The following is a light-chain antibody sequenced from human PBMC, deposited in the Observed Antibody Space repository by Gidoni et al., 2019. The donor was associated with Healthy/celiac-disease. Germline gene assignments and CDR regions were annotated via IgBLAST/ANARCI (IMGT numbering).Light chain of an antibody. J-gene: IGKJ1*01. V-gene: IGKV1-27*01. CDR3: QKYNSAPRT. Sequence: DIQMTQSPSSLSASVGDRVTITCGASQGISNYLAWYQQKPGKVPKLLIYAASTLQSGVPSRFSGSGSGTDFTLTISSLQPEDVATYDCQKYNSAPRTFGQGTKVEIK. CDR2: AAS. CDR1: QGISNY.